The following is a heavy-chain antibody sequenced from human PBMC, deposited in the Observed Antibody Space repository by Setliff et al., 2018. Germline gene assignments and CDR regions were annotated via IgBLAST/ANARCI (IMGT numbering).Heavy chain of an antibody. CDR1: GYSFTSYW. CDR2: IYHGDSDT. CDR3: ARQAVAGNDAFDI. J-gene: IGHJ3*02. Sequence: PGESLKISGKGSGYSFTSYWIGWVRQMPGKGLEWMGIIYHGDSDTRYSPSFQGQVTISADKSSSTTYLQWSSRKASDTAMYYCARQAVAGNDAFDIWGQGTMVTVSS. V-gene: IGHV5-51*01. D-gene: IGHD6-19*01.